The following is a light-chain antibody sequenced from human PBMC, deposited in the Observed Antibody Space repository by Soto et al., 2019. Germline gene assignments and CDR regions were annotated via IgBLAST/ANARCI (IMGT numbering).Light chain of an antibody. CDR1: QSIRSW. V-gene: IGKV1-5*03. CDR2: KAS. Sequence: DIQMTQSPSTLSASVGDRVTITCRASQSIRSWMAWYQQKAGKAPKLLIHKASTLESGVPSRFNGSGSGTEFTLTISSLQPDEFATYYCQQYNSYWTFGQGTKVEIK. J-gene: IGKJ1*01. CDR3: QQYNSYWT.